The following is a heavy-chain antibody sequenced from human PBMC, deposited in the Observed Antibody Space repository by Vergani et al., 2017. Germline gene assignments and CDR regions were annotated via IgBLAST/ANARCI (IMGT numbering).Heavy chain of an antibody. V-gene: IGHV3-30-3*01. CDR3: ARGSTIKGAY. Sequence: QVQLVESGGGVVQPGRSLRLSCAASGFTFSTYAMHWVRQAPGKGLEWVAVISYDGDNKYYADSVKGRFTISRDDSENTLYLQMNSLRSEDTAVCYCARGSTIKGAYWGQGTLVTVSS. J-gene: IGHJ4*02. CDR1: GFTFSTYA. CDR2: ISYDGDNK.